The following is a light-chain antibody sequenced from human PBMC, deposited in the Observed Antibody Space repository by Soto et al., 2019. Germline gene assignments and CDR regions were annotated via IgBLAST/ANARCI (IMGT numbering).Light chain of an antibody. CDR2: DAS. J-gene: IGKJ5*01. CDR3: QKRSNWPIT. CDR1: QRVSSY. Sequence: EIVLTQSPATLSLSPGERATLSCRASQRVSSYLAWYQQKPGQAPRLLIYDASNRATGIPARFSGSESGTDCTITISSREPEDFAVYYCQKRSNWPITLGQGTRLEIK. V-gene: IGKV3-11*01.